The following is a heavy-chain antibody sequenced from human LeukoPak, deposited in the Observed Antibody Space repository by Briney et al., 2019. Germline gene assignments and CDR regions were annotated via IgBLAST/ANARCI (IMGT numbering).Heavy chain of an antibody. CDR3: ARETPYSSSWADFDF. Sequence: GGSLRLSCAASGFSFSNYNMHWVRQAPGKGLEWVAYITLSRSTKYYADSVKGRFSISRDSAKNSLYLQMNSLRAADTALYYCARETPYSSSWADFDFWGQGTLVTVSS. V-gene: IGHV3-48*01. CDR2: ITLSRSTK. J-gene: IGHJ4*02. D-gene: IGHD6-13*01. CDR1: GFSFSNYN.